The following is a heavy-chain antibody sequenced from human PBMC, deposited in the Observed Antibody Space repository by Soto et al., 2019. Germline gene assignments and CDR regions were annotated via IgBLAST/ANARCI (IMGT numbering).Heavy chain of an antibody. CDR2: ISYDESNK. CDR3: AREEGSSSGWFLFDY. D-gene: IGHD6-19*01. CDR1: GFTFSNYA. J-gene: IGHJ4*02. V-gene: IGHV3-30*14. Sequence: GGSLRLSCAASGFTFSNYAIHWVRQAPGKGLEWVAVISYDESNKYYADSVKGRFTISRDSSKNTLYLQMNSLRAEDTAVYYCAREEGSSSGWFLFDYWGQGTLVTVPQ.